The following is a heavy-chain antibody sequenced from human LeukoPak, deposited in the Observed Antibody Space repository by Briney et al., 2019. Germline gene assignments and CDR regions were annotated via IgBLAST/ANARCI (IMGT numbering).Heavy chain of an antibody. J-gene: IGHJ4*02. V-gene: IGHV4-59*08. D-gene: IGHD4-17*01. CDR3: ARRLTVTKHYDY. Sequence: PSETLSLTCTVSGGSISSYYWSWIRQPPGKGLEWIGYIYYSGSTNYNPSLKSRVTISVDTSKNQFSLKLSSVTAADTAVYYCARRLTVTKHYDYWGQGTLVTVSS. CDR2: IYYSGST. CDR1: GGSISSYY.